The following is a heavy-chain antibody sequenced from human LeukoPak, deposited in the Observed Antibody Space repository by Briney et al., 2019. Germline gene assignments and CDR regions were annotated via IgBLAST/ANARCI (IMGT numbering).Heavy chain of an antibody. CDR2: IYHSGST. V-gene: IGHV4-38-2*02. CDR3: ARVWSGSYVHYYYMDV. CDR1: GYSISSGYY. D-gene: IGHD1-26*01. Sequence: PSETLSLTCTVSGYSISSGYYWGWLRPPPGKGLEWIGGIYHSGSTYYNPSLKSRVTISVDTSKNQFSLKLSSVTAADTAVYYCARVWSGSYVHYYYMDVWGKGTTVTVSS. J-gene: IGHJ6*03.